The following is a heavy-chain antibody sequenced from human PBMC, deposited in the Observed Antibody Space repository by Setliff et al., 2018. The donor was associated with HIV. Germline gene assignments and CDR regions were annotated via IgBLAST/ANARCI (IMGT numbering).Heavy chain of an antibody. CDR1: GDFISSSSYY. J-gene: IGHJ1*01. CDR2: FYTTGN. Sequence: SETLSLTCTVFGDFISSSSYYWAWIRQPPGKGLEWIGSFYTTGNVYSPSFKSRVSISIDTAKTQLSLRLTSLSAADTAVYYCARFPHKREPKTWGQGTLVTVS. D-gene: IGHD1-1*01. V-gene: IGHV4-39*01. CDR3: ARFPHKREPKT.